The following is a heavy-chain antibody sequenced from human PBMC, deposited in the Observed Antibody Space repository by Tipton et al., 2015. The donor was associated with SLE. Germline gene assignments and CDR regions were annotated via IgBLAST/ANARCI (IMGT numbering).Heavy chain of an antibody. CDR3: ARWEFYVSYHYGMDV. CDR2: IYYSGST. D-gene: IGHD3-16*01. J-gene: IGHJ6*02. V-gene: IGHV4-61*05. CDR1: GGSISSSSYY. Sequence: TLSLTCTVSGGSISSSSYYWSWIRQPPGKGLEWIGYIYYSGSTHYNPSLKTRVTISLDTSKNQFSLNLSSVTAADTAVYYCARWEFYVSYHYGMDVWGQGTTVTVSS.